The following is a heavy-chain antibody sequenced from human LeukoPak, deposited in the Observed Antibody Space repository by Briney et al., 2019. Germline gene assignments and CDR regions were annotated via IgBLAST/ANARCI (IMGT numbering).Heavy chain of an antibody. CDR2: ISGSGDYT. CDR3: AKDRGY. CDR1: GFTFSTCA. Sequence: PGGSLRLSCAASGFTFSTCAMTWVRQAPGKGLEWVSAISGSGDYTYYADSVKGRFTISRDNSKNTLYLQMHSLSAEDTAVYYCAKDRGYWGQGTLVTVSS. V-gene: IGHV3-23*01. J-gene: IGHJ4*02.